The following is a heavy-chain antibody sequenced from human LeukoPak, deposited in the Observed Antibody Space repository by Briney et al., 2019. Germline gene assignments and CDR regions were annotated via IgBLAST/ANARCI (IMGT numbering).Heavy chain of an antibody. D-gene: IGHD4-17*01. CDR3: AREYGDYVDY. Sequence: GASVKVSCKTSGYTFSNYGISWVRQAPGQGLEWMGWISAYNGNTNYAQKLQGRVTMTTDTSTSTAYMELRSLRSDDTAVYYCAREYGDYVDYWGQGTLVTVSS. CDR2: ISAYNGNT. CDR1: GYTFSNYG. V-gene: IGHV1-18*01. J-gene: IGHJ4*02.